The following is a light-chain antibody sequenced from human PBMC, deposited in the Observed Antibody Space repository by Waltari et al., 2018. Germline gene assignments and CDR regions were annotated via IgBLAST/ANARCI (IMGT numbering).Light chain of an antibody. Sequence: QSALTQPRSVSGSPGQSVTISCTGTSSDVGGYNYVSWYQQYPGKAPRVGIYDVSKRPSGGPDRCSGSKSGNTASLTISGLQAEDEADYYCCSYAGAYTVVFGTGTKVTVL. J-gene: IGLJ1*01. CDR2: DVS. CDR1: SSDVGGYNY. CDR3: CSYAGAYTVV. V-gene: IGLV2-11*01.